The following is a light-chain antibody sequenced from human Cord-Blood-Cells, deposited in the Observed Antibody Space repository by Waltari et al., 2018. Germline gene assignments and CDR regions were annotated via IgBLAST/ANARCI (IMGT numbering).Light chain of an antibody. CDR1: SSEVGGYND. CDR2: DVS. V-gene: IGLV2-14*01. J-gene: IGLJ1*01. CDR3: SSYTSSSTYV. Sequence: QSALTQPASVSGSPGQANTLSCTGTSSEVGGYNDVSWYQQHPGKAPKLMIYDVSKRPSGVSNRFSGSKSGNTASLTISGLQAEDEADYYCSSYTSSSTYVFGTGTKVTVL.